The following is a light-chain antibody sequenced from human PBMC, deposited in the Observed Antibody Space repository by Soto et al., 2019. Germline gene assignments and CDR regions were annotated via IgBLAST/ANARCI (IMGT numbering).Light chain of an antibody. CDR2: GPS. V-gene: IGKV3-20*01. Sequence: EIVLTQSPGTLSLSPGERATLSCRASQTVAKNYLAWYQQKPGQAPSLLTHGPSNRATGITGRFSSSWSGTDFTLTISRLEPEDLAVYYCHQYASAPRTFGQGTKVEIK. CDR3: HQYASAPRT. J-gene: IGKJ1*01. CDR1: QTVAKNY.